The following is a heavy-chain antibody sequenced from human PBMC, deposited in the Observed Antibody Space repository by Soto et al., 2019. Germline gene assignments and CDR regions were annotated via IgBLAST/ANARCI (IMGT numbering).Heavy chain of an antibody. J-gene: IGHJ3*02. Sequence: QVQLVQSGAEVKKPGASVKVSCKASGYTFTSYAMHWVHQAPGQRLGWMGWINAGNGNTKYSQKFQGRVTITRDTSASTAYMELSSLRSEDTAVYYCARGSRSSSSNAFDIWGQGTMVTVSS. V-gene: IGHV1-3*01. CDR1: GYTFTSYA. D-gene: IGHD6-6*01. CDR2: INAGNGNT. CDR3: ARGSRSSSSNAFDI.